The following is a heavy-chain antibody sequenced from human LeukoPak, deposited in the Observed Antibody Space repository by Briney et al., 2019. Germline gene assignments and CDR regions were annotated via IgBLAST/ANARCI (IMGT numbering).Heavy chain of an antibody. J-gene: IGHJ4*02. CDR1: GDSLNNHY. D-gene: IGHD3-10*01. CDR3: ASRPPETTWYGVFDY. Sequence: SETLSLTCTVSGDSLNNHYWSWIRQPPGKTLEWIGYIFGSGNTDYNPSLKSRVSMSLDTSRNQFSLTLSSVTAADTALYYRASRPPETTWYGVFDYWSQGILVTVSS. CDR2: IFGSGNT. V-gene: IGHV4-4*09.